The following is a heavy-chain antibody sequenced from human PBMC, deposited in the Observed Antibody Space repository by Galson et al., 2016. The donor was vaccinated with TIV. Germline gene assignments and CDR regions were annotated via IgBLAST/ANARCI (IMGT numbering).Heavy chain of an antibody. CDR3: TTARPVYCSRTSCYFGYFYYYVDV. CDR1: GFSFNNAW. D-gene: IGHD2-2*01. V-gene: IGHV3-15*01. CDR2: IKNKNDGGTT. Sequence: SLRLSCAASGFSFNNAWMSWVRQAPGKGLEWVGLIKNKNDGGTTAYAAPVKGRFTISRDDSQNTLYLLMDSLKTEDTAVYYCTTARPVYCSRTSCYFGYFYYYVDVWGKGTTVTVSS. J-gene: IGHJ6*03.